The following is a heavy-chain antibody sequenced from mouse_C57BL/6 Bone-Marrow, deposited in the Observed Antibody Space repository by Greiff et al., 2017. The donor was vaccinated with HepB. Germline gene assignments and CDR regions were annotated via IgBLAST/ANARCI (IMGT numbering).Heavy chain of an antibody. CDR3: ARDSLYDYGYFDY. Sequence: EVQLVESGGGLVKPGGSLKLSCPASGFTFSSYAMSWVRQTPEKRLEWVATISDGGSYTYYPDNVKGRFTISRDNAKNNLYLQMSHLKSEDTAMYYCARDSLYDYGYFDYWGQGTTLTVSS. CDR2: ISDGGSYT. CDR1: GFTFSSYA. D-gene: IGHD2-4*01. V-gene: IGHV5-4*01. J-gene: IGHJ2*01.